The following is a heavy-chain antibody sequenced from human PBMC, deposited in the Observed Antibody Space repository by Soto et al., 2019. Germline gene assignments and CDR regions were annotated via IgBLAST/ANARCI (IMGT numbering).Heavy chain of an antibody. CDR1: GFTFSDYY. CDR3: ARDGVDIAGGDFDY. Sequence: GGSLRLSCAASGFTFSDYYMSWVRQAPGKGLECVSYISGSGSTIYYADSVKGRFAISRDNAKNSLSLQMNSLRAEDTALYFCARDGVDIAGGDFDYWGQGTLVTVSS. J-gene: IGHJ4*02. V-gene: IGHV3-11*01. CDR2: ISGSGSTI. D-gene: IGHD3-10*01.